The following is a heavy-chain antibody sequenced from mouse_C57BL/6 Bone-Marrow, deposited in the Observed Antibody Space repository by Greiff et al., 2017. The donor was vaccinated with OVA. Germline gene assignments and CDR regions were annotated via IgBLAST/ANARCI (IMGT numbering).Heavy chain of an antibody. CDR1: GYTFTSYW. V-gene: IGHV1-55*01. J-gene: IGHJ2*01. CDR3: ARRGFITTVVAHFDY. CDR2: IYPGSGST. D-gene: IGHD1-1*01. Sequence: QVQLQQPGAELVKPGASVKMSCKASGYTFTSYWITWVQQRPGQGLEWIGDIYPGSGSTNYNEKFKSKATLTVDTSSSTAYMQLSSLTSEDSAVYYCARRGFITTVVAHFDYWGQGTTLTVSS.